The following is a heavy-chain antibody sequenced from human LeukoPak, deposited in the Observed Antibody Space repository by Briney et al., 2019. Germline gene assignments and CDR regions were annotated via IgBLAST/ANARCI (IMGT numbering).Heavy chain of an antibody. J-gene: IGHJ3*01. D-gene: IGHD4-11*01. CDR2: IYYSGST. Sequence: SETLSLTCTVSGGSISSSYYWAWIRQPPGKGLEWIGSIYYSGSTYYNPSLKSRVIISADTSKNQFSLKLSTVTAADTAVYSCARGPNTAGNYRAFDLWGQGTKVTVSS. CDR1: GGSISSSYY. V-gene: IGHV4-39*07. CDR3: ARGPNTAGNYRAFDL.